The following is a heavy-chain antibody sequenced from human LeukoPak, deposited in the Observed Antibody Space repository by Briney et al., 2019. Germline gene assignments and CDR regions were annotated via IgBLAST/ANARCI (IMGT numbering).Heavy chain of an antibody. V-gene: IGHV3-23*01. CDR2: ISGSGVCT. Sequence: GGSLRLSCAASGFTFSSYAMSWVRQAPGKGLEWVSAISGSGVCTYYADSVKGRFTISRDNSKNTLYLQMNSLRADDTAVYYCAKDTYSGSPGPYYFDYWGQGTLVTVSS. D-gene: IGHD1-26*01. CDR1: GFTFSSYA. CDR3: AKDTYSGSPGPYYFDY. J-gene: IGHJ4*02.